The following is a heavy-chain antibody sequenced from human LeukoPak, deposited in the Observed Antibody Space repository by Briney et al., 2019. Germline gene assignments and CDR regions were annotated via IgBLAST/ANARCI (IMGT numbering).Heavy chain of an antibody. CDR3: ARDEGSAYPFDY. V-gene: IGHV4-59*12. Sequence: SETLSLTCTVSGGSISSYYWSWVRQPPGKGLEWIGYIYYSGSTYYNPSLKSRVTISVDTSKNQFSLNLNSVTAADTAVYFCARDEGSAYPFDYWGQGTLVTVSS. D-gene: IGHD3-22*01. CDR1: GGSISSYY. CDR2: IYYSGST. J-gene: IGHJ4*02.